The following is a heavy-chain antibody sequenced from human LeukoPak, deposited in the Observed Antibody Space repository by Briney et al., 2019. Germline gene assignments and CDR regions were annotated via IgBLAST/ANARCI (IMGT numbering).Heavy chain of an antibody. D-gene: IGHD2-2*01. J-gene: IGHJ4*02. CDR2: IDPSDSYT. V-gene: IGHV5-10-1*01. CDR3: ASEGGRYCSSTSCYEDY. CDR1: GYSFTSYW. Sequence: GESLKISCKGSGYSFTSYWISWVCQMPGKGLEWMGRIDPSDSYTNYSPSFQGHVTISADKSISTAYLQWSSLKASDTAMYYCASEGGRYCSSTSCYEDYWGQGTLVTVSS.